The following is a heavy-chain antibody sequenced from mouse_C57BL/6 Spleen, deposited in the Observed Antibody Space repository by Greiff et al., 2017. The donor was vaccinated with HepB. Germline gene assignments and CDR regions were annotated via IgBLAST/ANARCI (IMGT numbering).Heavy chain of an antibody. J-gene: IGHJ4*01. D-gene: IGHD1-1*01. CDR2: IWSDGST. V-gene: IGHV2-6*02. CDR3: CRKNYGCFYAMDY. Sequence: QVQLQQSGPGLVQPSQSLSITCTASGFSLTSYGVHWVRQSPGKGLEWLVVIWSDGSTTYNSALKSRLSISKDNSKSKVFLKMNSRQTADTAVYYYCRKNYGCFYAMDYWGQGTSVTVSS. CDR1: GFSLTSYG.